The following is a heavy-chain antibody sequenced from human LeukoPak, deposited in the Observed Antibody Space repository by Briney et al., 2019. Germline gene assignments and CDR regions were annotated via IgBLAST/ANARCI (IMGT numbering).Heavy chain of an antibody. J-gene: IGHJ4*02. V-gene: IGHV3-23*01. D-gene: IGHD1-26*01. CDR1: GFTFSSYA. CDR3: AKDGDSGSYSRPFHDY. Sequence: GGSLRLSCAASGFTFSSYAVSWVRQAPGKGLEWVSAISGSGGSTYYADSVKGRFTISRDNSKNTLYLQMNSLRAEDTAVYYCAKDGDSGSYSRPFHDYWGQGTLVTVSS. CDR2: ISGSGGST.